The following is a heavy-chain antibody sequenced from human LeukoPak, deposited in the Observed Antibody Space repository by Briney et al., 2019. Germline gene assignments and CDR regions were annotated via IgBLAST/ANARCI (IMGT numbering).Heavy chain of an antibody. V-gene: IGHV3-21*04. CDR2: ISSSSSYI. CDR3: AKDIDEIVPFYFDY. D-gene: IGHD2/OR15-2a*01. CDR1: GFTFSSYS. J-gene: IGHJ4*02. Sequence: GASLRLSCAASGFTFSSYSMNCVRQAPRKGLEWVSSISSSSSYIYYADSVKGRFTISRDNSKNTLYLQMNSLRAEDTAVYYCAKDIDEIVPFYFDYWGQGTLVTVSS.